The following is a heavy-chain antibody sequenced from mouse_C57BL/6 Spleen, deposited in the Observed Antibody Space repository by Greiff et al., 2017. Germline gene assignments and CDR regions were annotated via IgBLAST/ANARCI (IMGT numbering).Heavy chain of an antibody. CDR2: INYDGSST. CDR1: GFTFSDYY. D-gene: IGHD1-1*01. CDR3: ARDTTTVYFDY. V-gene: IGHV5-16*01. Sequence: EVMLVESEGGLVQPGSSMKLSCTASGFTFSDYYMAWVRQVPEKGLEWVANINYDGSSTEYLDSLKSRFIISGDKAKNILYLQMSSLKSEDTATYYCARDTTTVYFDYWGQGTTLTVSS. J-gene: IGHJ2*01.